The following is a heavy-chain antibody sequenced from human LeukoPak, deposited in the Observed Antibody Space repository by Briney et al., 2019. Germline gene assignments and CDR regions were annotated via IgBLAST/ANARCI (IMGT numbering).Heavy chain of an antibody. CDR3: ARVERLGYEDY. CDR1: GGPFSCYY. V-gene: IGHV4-34*01. D-gene: IGHD2-15*01. CDR2: TSHSGST. Sequence: SETLSLTCAVYGGPFSCYYWSWIRQPPGKGLEWIGETSHSGSTNYNPSLESRVTISADTSKNQFSLKLTSVTAADTAVYYCARVERLGYEDYWGQGTLVTVSS. J-gene: IGHJ4*02.